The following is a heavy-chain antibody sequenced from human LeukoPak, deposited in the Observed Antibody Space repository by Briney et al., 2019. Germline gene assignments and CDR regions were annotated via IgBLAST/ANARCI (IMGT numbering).Heavy chain of an antibody. V-gene: IGHV3-74*01. Sequence: GGSLRLSCAVSGFTFSSSWMHWVRQAPGKGLVWVSHIKTDGSTTAYADSVKGRFTISRDNAKNTLYLQMNSLRAEDTGVYYRARGNQQLPRSTPDYWGQGTLVTVSS. CDR2: IKTDGSTT. J-gene: IGHJ4*02. CDR1: GFTFSSSW. D-gene: IGHD2-2*01. CDR3: ARGNQQLPRSTPDY.